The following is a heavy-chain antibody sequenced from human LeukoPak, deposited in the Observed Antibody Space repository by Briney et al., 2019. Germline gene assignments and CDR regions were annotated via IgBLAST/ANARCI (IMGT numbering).Heavy chain of an antibody. J-gene: IGHJ4*02. V-gene: IGHV3-30*01. Sequence: GGSLRLSCAASGFTFSSYAMHWVRQAPGKGLEGVAVISYDGSNKYYADSVKGRFTISRDNSKNTLYLQMNSLRAEDTAVYYCASGYDILTGYYGWGQGTLVTVSS. CDR2: ISYDGSNK. D-gene: IGHD3-9*01. CDR1: GFTFSSYA. CDR3: ASGYDILTGYYG.